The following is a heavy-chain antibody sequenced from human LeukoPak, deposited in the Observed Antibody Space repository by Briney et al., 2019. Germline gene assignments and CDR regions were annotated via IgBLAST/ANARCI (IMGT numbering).Heavy chain of an antibody. V-gene: IGHV5-51*01. D-gene: IGHD2-21*02. Sequence: GESLKISCKGSGYSFTSYWIGWVRHMPGKGLEWMGIIYPGGSDTRYSPSFQGQVPISADKSISTAYLQWSSLKASDTAMYDCARVVVTDNRAGVGSQEDYWGQGTLVTVSS. CDR1: GYSFTSYW. J-gene: IGHJ4*02. CDR3: ARVVVTDNRAGVGSQEDY. CDR2: IYPGGSDT.